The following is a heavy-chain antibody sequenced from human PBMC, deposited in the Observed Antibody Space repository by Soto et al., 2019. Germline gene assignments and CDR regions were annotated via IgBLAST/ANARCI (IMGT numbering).Heavy chain of an antibody. J-gene: IGHJ5*02. CDR1: GFTFSSYG. V-gene: IGHV3-30*18. CDR3: VKGFIRDCGGDCTVDT. CDR2: ISYDGSNK. Sequence: GGSLRLSCAASGFTFSSYGMHWVRQAPGKGLEWVAVISYDGSNKYYADSVKGRFTIARDNSKNTLFLHMSSLRAEDTAVYYCVKGFIRDCGGDCTVDTWGQGTLVTVSS. D-gene: IGHD2-21*02.